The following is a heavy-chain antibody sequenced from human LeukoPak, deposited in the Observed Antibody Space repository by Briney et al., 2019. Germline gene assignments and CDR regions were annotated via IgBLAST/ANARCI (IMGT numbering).Heavy chain of an antibody. D-gene: IGHD3-16*01. V-gene: IGHV1-18*01. Sequence: ASVKVSCKASGYTFTSYGISWVRQAPGQGLEWMGWISAYNGNTNYAQKLQGRVTMTTDTSTSTAYMELRSLRSDDTAVYYCARDQNLVSWGLDYFDYWGQGTLVTVSS. J-gene: IGHJ4*02. CDR2: ISAYNGNT. CDR3: ARDQNLVSWGLDYFDY. CDR1: GYTFTSYG.